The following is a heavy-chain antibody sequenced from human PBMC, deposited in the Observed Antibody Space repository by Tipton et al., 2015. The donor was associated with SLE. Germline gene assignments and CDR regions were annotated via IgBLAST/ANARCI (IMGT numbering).Heavy chain of an antibody. Sequence: TLSLTCTVSGGSISSYYWSWIRQPPGKGLEWIGEVFRGGSTNYSPSLESRVTISVDTSKNQFSLKLSSVTAADTAVYYCARDRRGWYFDLWGRGTLVTVSS. CDR2: VFRGGST. D-gene: IGHD3-10*01. V-gene: IGHV4-4*08. CDR3: ARDRRGWYFDL. CDR1: GGSISSYY. J-gene: IGHJ2*01.